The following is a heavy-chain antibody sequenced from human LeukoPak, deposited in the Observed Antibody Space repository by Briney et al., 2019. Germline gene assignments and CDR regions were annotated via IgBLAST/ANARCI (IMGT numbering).Heavy chain of an antibody. J-gene: IGHJ4*02. CDR1: GFTFGKYW. CDR2: IKLDGSEK. CDR3: ARVNPPYYDILTSYYGGYYFDY. V-gene: IGHV3-7*03. D-gene: IGHD3-9*01. Sequence: PGESLRLSCVASGFTFGKYWMSWVRQAPGKGLEWVANIKLDGSEKNYVDSVKGRFTISRDNTKNSLYLQMNSLRAEDTAVYYCARVNPPYYDILTSYYGGYYFDYWGQGTLVTVSS.